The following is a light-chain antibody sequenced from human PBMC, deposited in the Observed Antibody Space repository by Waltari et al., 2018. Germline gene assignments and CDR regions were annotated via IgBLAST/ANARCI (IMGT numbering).Light chain of an antibody. J-gene: IGKJ1*01. Sequence: SCKASQSVAKYLAWYQQKPGQAPRLLIYHASSRATGIPDRFSGSGYGTDFSLTISRLEPEDFAVYFCQKYVNLPATFGQGTTVEV. CDR3: QKYVNLPAT. V-gene: IGKV3-20*01. CDR2: HAS. CDR1: QSVAKY.